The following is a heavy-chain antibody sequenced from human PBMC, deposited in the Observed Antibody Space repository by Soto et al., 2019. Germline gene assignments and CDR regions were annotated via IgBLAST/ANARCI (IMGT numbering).Heavy chain of an antibody. D-gene: IGHD2-2*01. Sequence: PGGSLRLSCAASGFTFSSYGMHWVRQAPGKGLGWVAVISYDGSNKYYADSVKGRFTISRDNSKNTLYLQMNSLRAEDTAVYYCAKDRSTSCYYYYGMDVWGQGTTVTVSS. CDR2: ISYDGSNK. V-gene: IGHV3-30*18. CDR1: GFTFSSYG. CDR3: AKDRSTSCYYYYGMDV. J-gene: IGHJ6*02.